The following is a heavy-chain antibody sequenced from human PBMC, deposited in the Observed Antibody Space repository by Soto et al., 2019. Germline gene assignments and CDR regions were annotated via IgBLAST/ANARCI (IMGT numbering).Heavy chain of an antibody. J-gene: IGHJ3*02. Sequence: QGTLKESGPTLVKPTQTLTLTCSSSGFSLSTSGVGVGWIRQSPGKALEWLALIYWSGDEHYRPSLKSRLSIIKDTSKNHVVLIMTDMDPVDTGTYYCARGLATLPVFAFDIWGQGTMVTVSS. V-gene: IGHV2-5*01. CDR1: GFSLSTSGVG. CDR2: IYWSGDE. CDR3: ARGLATLPVFAFDI. D-gene: IGHD6-6*01.